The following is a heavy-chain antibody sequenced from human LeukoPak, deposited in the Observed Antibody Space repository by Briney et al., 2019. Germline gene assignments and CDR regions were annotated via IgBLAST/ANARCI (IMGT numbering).Heavy chain of an antibody. CDR2: ISAYNGNT. J-gene: IGHJ3*01. Sequence: ASVKVSCKASGYTFTSYDISWVRQAPGQGLEWMGWISAYNGNTNYAQKLQGRVTMTTDTSTSTAYMELRSLTSDDTAVYYCATEGKKQLLQGDAFDVWGQGTMISVSS. V-gene: IGHV1-18*01. CDR3: ATEGKKQLLQGDAFDV. CDR1: GYTFTSYD. D-gene: IGHD2-2*01.